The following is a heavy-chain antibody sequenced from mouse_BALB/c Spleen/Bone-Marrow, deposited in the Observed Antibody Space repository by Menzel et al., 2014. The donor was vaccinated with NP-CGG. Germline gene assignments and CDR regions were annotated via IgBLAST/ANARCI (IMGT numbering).Heavy chain of an antibody. CDR2: INPSNGGT. CDR1: GYTFTSYY. CDR3: TRGRTWDFDY. Sequence: QVQLQQPGAELVKPGASVKLSCKASGYTFTSYYMYWVKQRPGQGLEWIGEINPSNGGTNFNVKFKSRATLTVDKSSSTAYMQLSSLTSEDSAVYYCTRGRTWDFDYWGQGTTLTVSS. D-gene: IGHD4-1*01. J-gene: IGHJ2*01. V-gene: IGHV1S81*02.